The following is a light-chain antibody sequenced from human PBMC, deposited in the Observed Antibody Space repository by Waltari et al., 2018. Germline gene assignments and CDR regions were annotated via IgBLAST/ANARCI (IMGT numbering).Light chain of an antibody. CDR1: SPNIGGNT. CDR3: AAWDDSLSGWF. CDR2: ANN. Sequence: QSVLTQPPSASGTPGQRVTISCSGSSPNIGGNTVNWYQLLPGTAPKLLIYANNERPSGVPDRFSGSDSGTSASLVISGLQSEDEADYYCAAWDDSLSGWFFGGGTKLTVL. V-gene: IGLV1-44*01. J-gene: IGLJ2*01.